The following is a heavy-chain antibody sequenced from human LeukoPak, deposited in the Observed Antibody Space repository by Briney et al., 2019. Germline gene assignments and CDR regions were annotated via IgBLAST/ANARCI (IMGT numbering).Heavy chain of an antibody. D-gene: IGHD3-22*01. V-gene: IGHV3-30*18. CDR1: RFTFSSYG. J-gene: IGHJ4*02. Sequence: GGSLRLSCAASRFTFSSYGMHWVRQAPGKGLEWVAVISYDGSNKYYADSVKGRFTISRDNSKNTLYLQMNSLRAEDTAVYYCAKGITMIVVVTALDYWGQGTLVTVSS. CDR2: ISYDGSNK. CDR3: AKGITMIVVVTALDY.